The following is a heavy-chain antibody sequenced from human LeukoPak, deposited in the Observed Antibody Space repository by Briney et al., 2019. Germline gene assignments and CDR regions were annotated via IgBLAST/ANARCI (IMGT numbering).Heavy chain of an antibody. V-gene: IGHV3-64*02. Sequence: PGGSLRLSCAASGFTFSSYSMHWGRQAPGKGPEFVSVIGGGGVTTFYADSVKDRFTISRDNSKNTLYLEMGSLRAEDMAVYYCAREGGGSGLWYYDLWGRGTLVTVSS. D-gene: IGHD1-26*01. J-gene: IGHJ2*01. CDR1: GFTFSSYS. CDR2: IGGGGVTT. CDR3: AREGGGSGLWYYDL.